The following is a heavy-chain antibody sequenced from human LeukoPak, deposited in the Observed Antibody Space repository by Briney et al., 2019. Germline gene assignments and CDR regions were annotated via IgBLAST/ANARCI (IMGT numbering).Heavy chain of an antibody. V-gene: IGHV3-21*01. Sequence: GGSLRLSCAASGFTFSSYNMNWVRQAPGKGLEWVSSISTSSSYIYYTDSVKGRFTISRDNAKNTLYLQMNSLRAEDTAVFYCAREVGSSGWYGSADFWGQGTLVTVSS. D-gene: IGHD6-19*01. CDR2: ISTSSSYI. CDR1: GFTFSSYN. CDR3: AREVGSSGWYGSADF. J-gene: IGHJ4*02.